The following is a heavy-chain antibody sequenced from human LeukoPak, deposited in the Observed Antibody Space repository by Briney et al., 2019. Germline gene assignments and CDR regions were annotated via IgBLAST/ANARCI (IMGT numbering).Heavy chain of an antibody. CDR3: ARSYGSGSPQI. D-gene: IGHD3-10*01. CDR1: DGSISSYY. J-gene: IGHJ3*02. V-gene: IGHV4-4*07. Sequence: SETLSLTCSVSDGSISSYYWSWIRQPAGKGLESIGRTSASGNTNYNPSLKSRVTMSVDTSKNQFSPKLSSVTAADTAVYYCARSYGSGSPQIWGQGTMVTVSS. CDR2: TSASGNT.